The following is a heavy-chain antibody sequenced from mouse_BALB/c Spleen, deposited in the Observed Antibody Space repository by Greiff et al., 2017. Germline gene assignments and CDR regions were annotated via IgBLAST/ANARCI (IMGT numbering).Heavy chain of an antibody. CDR2: ISSGGST. CDR1: GFTFSSYA. V-gene: IGHV5-6-5*01. Sequence: EVQLVESGGGLVKPGGSLKLSCAASGFTFSSYAMSWVRQTPEKRLEWVASISSGGSTYYPDSVKGRFTISRDNARNILYLQMSSLRSEDTAMYYCARWLLRSYYAMDYWGQGTSVTVSS. D-gene: IGHD2-3*01. CDR3: ARWLLRSYYAMDY. J-gene: IGHJ4*01.